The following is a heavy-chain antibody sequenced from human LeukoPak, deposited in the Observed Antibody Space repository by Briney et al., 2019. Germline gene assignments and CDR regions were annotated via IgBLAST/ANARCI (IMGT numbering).Heavy chain of an antibody. CDR2: ISSSGSTI. CDR3: ARDHDSSVRGFDY. Sequence: NPGGSLRLSCAASGFTFSDYYMSWIRQAPGKGLEWVSYISSSGSTIYYADSVKGRFTISRDNAKNSLYLQMNSLRAEDTAVYYCARDHDSSVRGFDYWGQGTLVTVSS. V-gene: IGHV3-11*04. CDR1: GFTFSDYY. D-gene: IGHD3-22*01. J-gene: IGHJ4*02.